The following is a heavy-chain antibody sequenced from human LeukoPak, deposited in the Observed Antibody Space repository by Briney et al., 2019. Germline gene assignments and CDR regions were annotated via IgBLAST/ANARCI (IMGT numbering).Heavy chain of an antibody. CDR1: GFTFSSYW. V-gene: IGHV3-74*01. CDR2: INTDGSST. D-gene: IGHD3-22*01. CDR3: ARGPHYYDSSGSLVDY. J-gene: IGHJ4*02. Sequence: PGGSLRLSCAASGFTFSSYWMHWVRQAPGKGLVWVSRINTDGSSTNYADSVKGRFTISRDNAKNTLYLQMNGLRAEDTAVYYCARGPHYYDSSGSLVDYWGQGTLVTVSS.